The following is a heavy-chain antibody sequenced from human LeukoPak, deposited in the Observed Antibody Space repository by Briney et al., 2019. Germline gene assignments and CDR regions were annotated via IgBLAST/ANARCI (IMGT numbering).Heavy chain of an antibody. D-gene: IGHD4-17*01. V-gene: IGHV4-59*01. CDR1: GDSISTYY. CDR2: IYYSGST. CDR3: ARGTTVTIDY. J-gene: IGHJ4*02. Sequence: SETLSLTCTVSGDSISTYYWSWIRQPPGKGLEWIGYIYYSGSTNYNPSLKSRVTISVDTSKNQFSLKLSSVTAADTAVYYCARGTTVTIDYWGQGTLVTVSS.